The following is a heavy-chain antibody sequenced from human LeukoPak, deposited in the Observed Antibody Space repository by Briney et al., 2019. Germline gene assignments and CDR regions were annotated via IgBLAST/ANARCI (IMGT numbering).Heavy chain of an antibody. J-gene: IGHJ4*02. CDR1: GFTFSSYE. V-gene: IGHV3-48*03. CDR3: AREPVHNYGDPPFDY. Sequence: GGSLRLSCAASGFTFSSYEMNWVRQAPGKGLEWVSYISGSGSSIYYADSVKGRFTVARDNAKNSLHLQMNSLRADDTALYYCAREPVHNYGDPPFDYWGQGTLVTVSS. CDR2: ISGSGSSI. D-gene: IGHD5-18*01.